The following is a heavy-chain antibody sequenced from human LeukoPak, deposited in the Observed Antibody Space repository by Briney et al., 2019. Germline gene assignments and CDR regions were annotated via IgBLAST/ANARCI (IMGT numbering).Heavy chain of an antibody. J-gene: IGHJ3*02. V-gene: IGHV1-8*03. Sequence: ASVKLSCKSSAYTFTSYDINWVRQATGQGLERKGWITPNSGNTGYAQKFQGRVTITRNTCISTAYMELSSLRSEDTAVYYCARVGIGSSSSGQGLRHAFDIWGQGTMVTVSS. D-gene: IGHD6-6*01. CDR1: AYTFTSYD. CDR3: ARVGIGSSSSGQGLRHAFDI. CDR2: ITPNSGNT.